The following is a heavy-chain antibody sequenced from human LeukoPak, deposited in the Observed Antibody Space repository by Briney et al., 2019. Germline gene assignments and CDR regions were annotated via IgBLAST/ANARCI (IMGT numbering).Heavy chain of an antibody. Sequence: SQTLSLTCAISGDSVSSNSAAWNWIRQSPSRGLEWLGRTYYRSKWYNDYAVSVKSRITINPDTSKNQFSLQLNSVTPEDTAMYYCARGGCSSTSCYIDYWYFDLWGRGTLVTVSS. CDR1: GDSVSSNSAA. D-gene: IGHD2-2*02. J-gene: IGHJ2*01. V-gene: IGHV6-1*01. CDR3: ARGGCSSTSCYIDYWYFDL. CDR2: TYYRSKWYN.